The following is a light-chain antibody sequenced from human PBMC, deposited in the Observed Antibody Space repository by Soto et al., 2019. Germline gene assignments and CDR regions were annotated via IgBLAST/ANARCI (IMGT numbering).Light chain of an antibody. CDR2: KVS. CDR3: MQGAHWPPSFT. Sequence: DVVMTQSPLSLTVPLGQPASISCRSSQGLVYSDGNTYLNWFQQRPGQSPRRLIYKVSNRDSGVRDRFSGSGSGTDFTLKISRVEDVDVGVYYCMQGAHWPPSFTFGGGTKVEIK. V-gene: IGKV2-30*01. CDR1: QGLVYSDGNTY. J-gene: IGKJ4*01.